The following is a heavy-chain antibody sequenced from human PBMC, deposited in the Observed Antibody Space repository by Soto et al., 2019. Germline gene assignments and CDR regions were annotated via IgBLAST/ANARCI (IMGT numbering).Heavy chain of an antibody. D-gene: IGHD1-26*01. V-gene: IGHV3-23*01. CDR3: ARRGSGSYYDY. J-gene: IGHJ4*02. CDR1: GFTFSSYA. Sequence: EVQLLESGGGLVQPGGSLRLSCAASGFTFSSYAMRWVRQAPVKGLEWVSAISGSGGSTYYADSVKGRFTISRDNSKNTLYLQMNSLRPEDTAVYYCARRGSGSYYDYWGQGTLVNVSS. CDR2: ISGSGGST.